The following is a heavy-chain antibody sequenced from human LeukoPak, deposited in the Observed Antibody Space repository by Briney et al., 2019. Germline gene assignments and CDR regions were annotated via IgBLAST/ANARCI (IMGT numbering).Heavy chain of an antibody. CDR3: AREAKGRDYYDSSGYHYSLDY. CDR2: IIPIFGTA. D-gene: IGHD3-22*01. V-gene: IGHV1-69*05. CDR1: GYTLTSYG. Sequence: SVKVSCKASGYTLTSYGISWVRQAPGQGLEWMGGIIPIFGTANYAQKFQGRVTITTDESTSTAYMELSSLRSEDTAVYYCAREAKGRDYYDSSGYHYSLDYWGQGTLVTVSS. J-gene: IGHJ4*02.